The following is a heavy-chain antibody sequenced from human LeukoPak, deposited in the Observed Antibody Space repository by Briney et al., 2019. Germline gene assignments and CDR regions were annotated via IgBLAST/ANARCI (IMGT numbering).Heavy chain of an antibody. D-gene: IGHD6-13*01. Sequence: GKSLKISCNGSGYSFTSYWIGWVRQMPGKGLEWMGIIYPGDSDTRYSPSFQGQVTISADKSISTAYLQWSSLKASDTAMYYCARHSLGAAAGPHYYYGMDVWGQGTTVTVSS. CDR1: GYSFTSYW. V-gene: IGHV5-51*01. CDR3: ARHSLGAAAGPHYYYGMDV. J-gene: IGHJ6*02. CDR2: IYPGDSDT.